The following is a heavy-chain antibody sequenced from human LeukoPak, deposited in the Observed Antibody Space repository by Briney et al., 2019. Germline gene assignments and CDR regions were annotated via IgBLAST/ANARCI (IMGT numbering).Heavy chain of an antibody. CDR2: INPNSGGT. Sequence: GSVKVSCKASGYTFTGYYMHWVRQAPGQGLEWMGWINPNSGGTNYAQKFQGWVTMTRDTSISTAYMELSRLRSDDTAVYYCARVRYSGYDYDYWGQGTLVTVSS. CDR3: ARVRYSGYDYDY. CDR1: GYTFTGYY. J-gene: IGHJ4*02. V-gene: IGHV1-2*04. D-gene: IGHD5-12*01.